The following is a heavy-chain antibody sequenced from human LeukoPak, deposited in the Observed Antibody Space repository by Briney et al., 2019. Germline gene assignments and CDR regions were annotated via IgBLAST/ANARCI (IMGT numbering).Heavy chain of an antibody. CDR3: AKPLGTTSLLYGMDV. V-gene: IGHV3-23*01. D-gene: IGHD4-17*01. CDR2: ISGSGGST. J-gene: IGHJ6*02. Sequence: GGSLRLSCAASGFTFSSYAMNWVRQAPGKGLEWVSAISGSGGSTYYADSVKGRFTISRDNSKNTLYLQMHSLRAEDTAVYYCAKPLGTTSLLYGMDVWGQGTTVTVSS. CDR1: GFTFSSYA.